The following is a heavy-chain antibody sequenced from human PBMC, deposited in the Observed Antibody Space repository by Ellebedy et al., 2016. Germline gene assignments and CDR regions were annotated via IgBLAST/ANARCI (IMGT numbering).Heavy chain of an antibody. D-gene: IGHD6-6*01. CDR3: ARDVSLYSSSPSFDF. J-gene: IGHJ4*02. V-gene: IGHV4-59*02. Sequence: SETLSLXCTVSGGSVDTYYWTWIRQSPGKGLEWIGLVFYGGSTKYNPSLRSRVTISLDPSKNQFSLKVTSVAAADTAVYYCARDVSLYSSSPSFDFWGRGTLVTVSS. CDR1: GGSVDTYY. CDR2: VFYGGST.